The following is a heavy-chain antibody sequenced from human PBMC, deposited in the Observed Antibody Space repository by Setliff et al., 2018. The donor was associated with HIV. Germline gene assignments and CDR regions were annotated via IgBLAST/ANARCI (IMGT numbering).Heavy chain of an antibody. CDR2: IIPIFGTP. CDR1: GDTFTSHA. V-gene: IGHV1-69*13. J-gene: IGHJ6*02. Sequence: GASVKVSCKASGDTFTSHAISWVRQAPGQGLEWMGGIIPIFGTPNYAQKFKGRLTITADESTSTVYMELSSLRSEDTAVYYCARDSRDIVVVIAPEPEPYYYYGMDVWGGGTTVTVS. CDR3: ARDSRDIVVVIAPEPEPYYYYGMDV. D-gene: IGHD2-15*01.